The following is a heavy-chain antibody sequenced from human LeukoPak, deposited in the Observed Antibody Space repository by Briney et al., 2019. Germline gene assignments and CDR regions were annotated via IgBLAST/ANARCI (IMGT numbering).Heavy chain of an antibody. J-gene: IGHJ4*02. Sequence: GRSLRLSCAASGFTFSSYAMHWVRQAPGKGLEWVAFMRYDATKKYYADSVKGRFTISRDNSKNTVFLQINSLRADDTSVYYCARSVMMYASTYYFHYWGQGTLVTVSS. D-gene: IGHD2-8*01. CDR1: GFTFSSYA. CDR3: ARSVMMYASTYYFHY. CDR2: MRYDATKK. V-gene: IGHV3-30*04.